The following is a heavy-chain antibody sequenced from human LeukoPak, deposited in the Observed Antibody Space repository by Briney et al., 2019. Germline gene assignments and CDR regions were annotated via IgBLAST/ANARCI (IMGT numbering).Heavy chain of an antibody. CDR1: GDSISMHY. V-gene: IGHV4-59*11. CDR2: IDHTGST. J-gene: IGHJ6*03. D-gene: IGHD6-13*01. Sequence: SETLSLTCSVSGDSISMHYWSWIRQPPGKGLEWIGYIDHTGSTNYNPSLNSRVTISRDMSKNHFSLELSSVTAADTAVYFCARGRVPSSSWSSTYYYYFYIDVWGKGTTVTVSS. CDR3: ARGRVPSSSWSSTYYYYFYIDV.